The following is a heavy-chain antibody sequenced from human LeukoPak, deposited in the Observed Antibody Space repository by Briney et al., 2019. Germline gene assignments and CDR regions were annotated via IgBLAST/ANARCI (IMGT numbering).Heavy chain of an antibody. CDR1: GGSISSSDFH. CDR2: IYYTGST. J-gene: IGHJ3*02. Sequence: SETLSLTCTVSGGSISSSDFHWGWLRQPPGKGLEWIGSIYYTGSTYYNSSLKSRVTISVDTSKTQFSLKLNSVTATDTAVYYCARIARIVVVPAAHHDTFDIWGQGTMVTVSS. CDR3: ARIARIVVVPAAHHDTFDI. D-gene: IGHD2-2*01. V-gene: IGHV4-39*01.